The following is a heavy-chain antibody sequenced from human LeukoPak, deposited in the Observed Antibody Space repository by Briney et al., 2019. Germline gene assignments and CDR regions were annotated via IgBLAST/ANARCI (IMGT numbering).Heavy chain of an antibody. Sequence: ASVKVSCKTSGYTFNRNGMSWVRQAPGQGPEWMGWISAYSGNRNYAQKFQGRASMTTDTSTNTGYMELWSLRSDDTAVYYCARDGAISPGGIDSFDIWGQGTMVTVSS. CDR2: ISAYSGNR. J-gene: IGHJ3*02. CDR1: GYTFNRNG. D-gene: IGHD3-16*01. V-gene: IGHV1-18*04. CDR3: ARDGAISPGGIDSFDI.